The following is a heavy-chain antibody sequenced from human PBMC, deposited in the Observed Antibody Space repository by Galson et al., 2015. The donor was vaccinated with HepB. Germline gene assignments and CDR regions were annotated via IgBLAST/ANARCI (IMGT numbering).Heavy chain of an antibody. CDR2: INPSGGST. J-gene: IGHJ4*02. CDR3: AIVYRGYDITFDY. D-gene: IGHD5-12*01. V-gene: IGHV1-46*03. CDR1: GYTFTSYS. Sequence: SLRVSCTASGYTFTSYSMHWVRQAPGQGLEWMGIINPSGGSTSYAQKFKGRVTMTRDTSTSTVYMELSSLRSEDTAVYYCAIVYRGYDITFDYWGQGTLVTVSS.